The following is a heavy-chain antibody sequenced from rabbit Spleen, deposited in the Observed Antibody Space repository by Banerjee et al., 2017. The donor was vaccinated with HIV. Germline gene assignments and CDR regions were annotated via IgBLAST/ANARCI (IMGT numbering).Heavy chain of an antibody. J-gene: IGHJ4*01. Sequence: QSLEESGGDLVKPGASLTLTCTASGFSFSSSHNMCWVRQAPGKGLQFVACIYAGSSGTTYYASGAKGRFTISKTSSTTVTLQMTSLTAADTATYFCARFYAGYGDFGYAAMWGPGTLVTVS. CDR3: ARFYAGYGDFGYAAM. CDR1: GFSFSSSHN. V-gene: IGHV1S40*01. CDR2: IYAGSSGTT. D-gene: IGHD7-1*01.